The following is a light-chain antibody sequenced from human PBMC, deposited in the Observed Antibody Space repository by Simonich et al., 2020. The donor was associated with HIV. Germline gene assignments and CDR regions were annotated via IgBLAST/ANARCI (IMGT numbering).Light chain of an antibody. V-gene: IGKV1-39*01. CDR3: QQYNSYPYT. J-gene: IGKJ2*01. Sequence: DIQMTQSPSSLSASVGDRVTITCRASQNISSYLNWYQQKPGKAPKLLIYAASSLQSEVPSRFSGSGSGTDYTLTISSLQPEDFATYYCQQYNSYPYTFGQGTKLEIK. CDR1: QNISSY. CDR2: AAS.